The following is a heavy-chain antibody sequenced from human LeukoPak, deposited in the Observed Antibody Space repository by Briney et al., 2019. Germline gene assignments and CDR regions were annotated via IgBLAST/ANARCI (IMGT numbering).Heavy chain of an antibody. CDR2: IYSDDST. CDR3: ARGRITVAADVFNI. J-gene: IGHJ3*02. CDR1: GFTASSSY. V-gene: IGHV3-53*01. D-gene: IGHD6-19*01. Sequence: PGGSLRLSCAASGFTASSSYMSWVRQAPGKGLEWVSVIYSDDSTYYADSVKGRFTISRDNSRNTMYLQMNSVRAEDTAVYYCARGRITVAADVFNIGGQGTMVTV.